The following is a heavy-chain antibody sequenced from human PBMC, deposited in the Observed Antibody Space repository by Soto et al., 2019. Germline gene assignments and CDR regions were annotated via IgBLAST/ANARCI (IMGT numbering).Heavy chain of an antibody. J-gene: IGHJ6*04. CDR2: IKHSGST. Sequence: TSETLSLTCSVYGGSFSDYYWSWIRQPPGKGLEWIGEIKHSGSTNYNPSLKSRVTISVHTSKNQFSLKLSSVTAADTAVYYCARARKGSGSDYYYHYGMDVWGKGTTVTVSS. V-gene: IGHV4-34*01. D-gene: IGHD3-3*01. CDR3: ARARKGSGSDYYYHYGMDV. CDR1: GGSFSDYY.